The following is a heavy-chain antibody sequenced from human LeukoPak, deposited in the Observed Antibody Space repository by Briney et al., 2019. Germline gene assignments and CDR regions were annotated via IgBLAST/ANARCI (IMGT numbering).Heavy chain of an antibody. D-gene: IGHD1-20*01. CDR2: ISYDGSSK. CDR3: AKYVKYNWNYIDY. CDR1: GFSFSSYG. Sequence: GGSLRLSCVVSGFSFSSYGMHWVRQAPGKGLEWVAVISYDGSSKYYADSVKGRFTISRDNSKNTLYLQMNSLRAEDTALYYCAKYVKYNWNYIDYWGQGALVTVSP. J-gene: IGHJ4*02. V-gene: IGHV3-30*18.